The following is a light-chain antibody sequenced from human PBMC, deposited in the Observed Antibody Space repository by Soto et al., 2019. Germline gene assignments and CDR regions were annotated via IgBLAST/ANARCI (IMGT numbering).Light chain of an antibody. Sequence: QSLLTQPPSASGTPGQRVTISCSGSSSNIGTYSVSWYQHFPGTAPRLLIYSDNQRPSGVPDRFSASKSGASASLAISGLQSEDEADFYCAAWDDSLNGCVFGTGTKLTVL. CDR1: SSNIGTYS. CDR2: SDN. CDR3: AAWDDSLNGCV. J-gene: IGLJ1*01. V-gene: IGLV1-44*01.